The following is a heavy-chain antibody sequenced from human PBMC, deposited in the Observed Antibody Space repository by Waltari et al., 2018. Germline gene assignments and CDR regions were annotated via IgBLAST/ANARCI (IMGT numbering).Heavy chain of an antibody. CDR3: ARVIAGAGTVWFDP. V-gene: IGHV4-31*01. CDR1: GGSISRGGYY. CDR2: IYYSGST. Sequence: QVQLQESGPGLVKPSQTLSLTCTVSGGSISRGGYYWSWIRQHPGKGLEWIGYIYYSGSTYYNPSLKSLVTISVDTAKNQFSLKLSSVTAADTAGDYCARVIAGAGTVWFDPWGQGTLVTVSS. J-gene: IGHJ5*02. D-gene: IGHD6-19*01.